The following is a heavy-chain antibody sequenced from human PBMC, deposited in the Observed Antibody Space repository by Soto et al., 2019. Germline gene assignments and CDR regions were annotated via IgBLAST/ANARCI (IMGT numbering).Heavy chain of an antibody. D-gene: IGHD1-26*01. CDR2: VGGRVGSS. V-gene: IGHV3-23*01. Sequence: EVQVLESGGGLVQPGGSLRLSCAASGINSSIHGMKWVRQVPGKGLAWVSAVGGRVGSSYYTDSVRGRLTISRGESKNTMYMQINSLEAEDTAVYYCETVGGSTWSEGLDNWGQGVRVTVSS. J-gene: IGHJ4*02. CDR1: GINSSIHG. CDR3: ETVGGSTWSEGLDN.